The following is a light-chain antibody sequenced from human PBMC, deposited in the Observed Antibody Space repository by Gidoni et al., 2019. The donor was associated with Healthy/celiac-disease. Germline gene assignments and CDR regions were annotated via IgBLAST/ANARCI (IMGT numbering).Light chain of an antibody. V-gene: IGLV2-8*01. CDR3: SSYAGSNNWV. CDR1: SSDVGGYNY. Sequence: QSALTQPPSASGSPGQSVTISCPGTSSDVGGYNYVSWYQQHPGKAPKRMLYEVSKRPSGGPDRFTGSKSGNTASLTVSGLQAEDEADYYCSSYAGSNNWVFGGGTKLTVL. CDR2: EVS. J-gene: IGLJ3*02.